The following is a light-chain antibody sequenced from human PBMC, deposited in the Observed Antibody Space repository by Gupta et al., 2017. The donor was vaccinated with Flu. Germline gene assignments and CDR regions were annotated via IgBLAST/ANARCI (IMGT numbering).Light chain of an antibody. CDR3: QTWGTGIRV. CDR1: GHSSYA. J-gene: IGLJ2*01. V-gene: IGLV4-69*01. Sequence: GHSSYAIAWHQQQPEKGPRYLMKLNSDGSHSKGDGIPDRFSGSSSGAERYLTISSLQSEDEADYYCQTWGTGIRVFGGGTKLTVL. CDR2: LNSDGSH.